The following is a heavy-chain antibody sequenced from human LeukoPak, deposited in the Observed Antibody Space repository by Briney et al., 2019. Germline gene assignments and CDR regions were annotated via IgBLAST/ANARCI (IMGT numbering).Heavy chain of an antibody. V-gene: IGHV3-23*01. CDR3: ARGLLDSSGYFRDAFDI. CDR1: GFTFSSDA. CDR2: ISGSGGST. J-gene: IGHJ3*02. Sequence: PGGSLRLSCIGTGFTFSSDAMGWVRQAPGKGLEWVSGISGSGGSTYYADSVKGRFTISRDNSKNTLYLQMNSLRAEDTALYYCARGLLDSSGYFRDAFDIWGQGTMVTVSS. D-gene: IGHD3-22*01.